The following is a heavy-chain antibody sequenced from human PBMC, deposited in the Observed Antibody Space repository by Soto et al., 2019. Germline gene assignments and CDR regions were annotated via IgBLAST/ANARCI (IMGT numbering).Heavy chain of an antibody. CDR3: AKDLLDHYDSSGYHTPYYYYGMDV. D-gene: IGHD3-22*01. J-gene: IGHJ6*02. CDR2: ISYDGSNK. V-gene: IGHV3-30*18. CDR1: GFTFSSYG. Sequence: GGSLRLSCAASGFTFSSYGMHWVRQAPGKGLEWVAVISYDGSNKYYADSVKGRFTISRDNSKNTLYLQMNSLRAEDTAVYYCAKDLLDHYDSSGYHTPYYYYGMDVWGQGTTVTVSS.